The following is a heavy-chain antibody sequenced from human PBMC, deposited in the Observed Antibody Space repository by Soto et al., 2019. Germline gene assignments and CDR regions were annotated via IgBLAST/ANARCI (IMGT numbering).Heavy chain of an antibody. J-gene: IGHJ3*02. CDR1: GGSISSYY. CDR2: IYYSGST. CDR3: ARRYGYAFDI. V-gene: IGHV4-59*01. Sequence: QVQLQESGPGLVKPSETLSLTCTVSGGSISSYYWSWIRQPPGKGLEWIGYIYYSGSTNYNPSLKSLVTLSVDTSKNQFSLKLSSVPAADTAVYYCARRYGYAFDIWGQGTMVTVSS. D-gene: IGHD4-17*01.